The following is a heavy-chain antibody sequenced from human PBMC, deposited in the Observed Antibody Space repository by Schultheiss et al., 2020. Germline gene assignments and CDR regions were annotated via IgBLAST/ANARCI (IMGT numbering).Heavy chain of an antibody. CDR3: ARDRGHRDAFDI. D-gene: IGHD5-12*01. CDR1: GFTFSSYS. J-gene: IGHJ3*02. V-gene: IGHV3-21*01. CDR2: ISSSSSYI. Sequence: GGSLRLSCAASGFTFSSYSMNWVRQAPGKGLEWVSSISSSSSYIYYADSVKGRFTISRDNAKNSLYLQMNSLRAEDTAVYYCARDRGHRDAFDIWGQGTMVTV.